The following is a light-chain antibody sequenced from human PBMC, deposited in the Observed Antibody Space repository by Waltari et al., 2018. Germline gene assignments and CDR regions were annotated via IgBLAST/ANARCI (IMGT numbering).Light chain of an antibody. J-gene: IGLJ2*01. V-gene: IGLV2-23*02. CDR3: CSYVRSVSFV. CDR1: SSDVGEYTR. Sequence: QSALTQPASLSGSPGHSITISCTGTSSDVGEYTRVSWYQQHPGKAPKVLIYEVDKRPSGISNRFSGSKSGHTASLTISGLQAEDEADYYCCSYVRSVSFVFGGGTKLTVL. CDR2: EVD.